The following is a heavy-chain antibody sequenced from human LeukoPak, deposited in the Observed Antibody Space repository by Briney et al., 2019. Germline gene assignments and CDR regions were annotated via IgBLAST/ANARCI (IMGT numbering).Heavy chain of an antibody. V-gene: IGHV1-18*01. D-gene: IGHD2-15*01. J-gene: IGHJ4*02. CDR1: GYTFTSYG. CDR2: ISAYNGNT. Sequence: GASVKVSCKASGYTFTSYGISWVRQAPGQGLEWMGWISAYNGNTNYAQKLQGRVTMTTDTSTSTAYMELRSLRSDDTAVYYCARILVEGYCSGGSCYDSPRVPDYWGQGTLVTVSS. CDR3: ARILVEGYCSGGSCYDSPRVPDY.